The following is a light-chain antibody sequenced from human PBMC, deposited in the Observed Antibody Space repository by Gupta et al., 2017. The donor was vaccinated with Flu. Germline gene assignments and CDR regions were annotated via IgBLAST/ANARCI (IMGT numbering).Light chain of an antibody. V-gene: IGKV1-39*01. CDR3: QQTYNTPRS. J-gene: IGKJ2*03. CDR2: AAS. Sequence: DIQMTQSPSSLSASIGDRVIITCRTSQNINNYLNWYQQKPGKAPKLLIYAASNLQSGVPSRFRGSGSGTDFTLTISSLQPEDFATYYCQQTYNTPRSFGQGTKLEIK. CDR1: QNINNY.